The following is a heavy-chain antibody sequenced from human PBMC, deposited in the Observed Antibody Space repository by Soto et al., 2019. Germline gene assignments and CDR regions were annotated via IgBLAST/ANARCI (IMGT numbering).Heavy chain of an antibody. J-gene: IGHJ2*01. Sequence: QGQLMESGGGVVHPGKSLRLSCAASGFTFSRYGMHWVRQAPGKGPEWVAGISGDGSKEWYAESVKGRFTISRDNSENTLHLQMDIVRPEDTAVYSCAKDPNGDGEYAWYFGLWGRGTLVTVSS. D-gene: IGHD4-17*01. CDR2: ISGDGSKE. CDR1: GFTFSRYG. V-gene: IGHV3-30*18. CDR3: AKDPNGDGEYAWYFGL.